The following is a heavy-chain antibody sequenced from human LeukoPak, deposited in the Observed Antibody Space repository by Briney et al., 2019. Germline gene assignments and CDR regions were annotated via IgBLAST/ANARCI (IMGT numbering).Heavy chain of an antibody. CDR3: AKAPNTAMDPPDYYYYGMDV. Sequence: GGSLRLSCAASGFTFSSYAMSWVRQAPGKGLEWVSAISGSGGSTYYADSVKGRFTISRDNSKNTLYLQMNSLRAEDTAVYYCAKAPNTAMDPPDYYYYGMDVWGQGTTVTVSS. CDR1: GFTFSSYA. CDR2: ISGSGGST. J-gene: IGHJ6*02. D-gene: IGHD5-18*01. V-gene: IGHV3-23*01.